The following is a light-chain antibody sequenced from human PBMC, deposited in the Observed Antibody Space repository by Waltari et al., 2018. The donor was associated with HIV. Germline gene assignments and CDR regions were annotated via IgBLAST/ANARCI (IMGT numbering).Light chain of an antibody. CDR1: SSNFGSNY. V-gene: IGLV1-47*01. J-gene: IGLJ3*02. CDR3: AAWDDSLSRV. CDR2: RNN. Sequence: QSVLTQPPSASGTPGQRVTISCSGSSSNFGSNYVSWYQQLPGTAPKHLIYRNNQRPSGVPDRFSGSKSGTSASLAISGLRSEDEADYYCAAWDDSLSRVFGGGTKLTVL.